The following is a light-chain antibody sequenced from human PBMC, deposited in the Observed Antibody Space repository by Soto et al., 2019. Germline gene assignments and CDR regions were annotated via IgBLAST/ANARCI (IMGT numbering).Light chain of an antibody. CDR3: SSYTSSSTLYV. J-gene: IGLJ1*01. CDR1: NSDVGGYNY. CDR2: EVS. V-gene: IGLV2-14*01. Sequence: QSALTQPASVSGSPGQSITISCTGTNSDVGGYNYVSWYQQHPGKAPKLMIYEVSNRPSGVSNRFSGSKSGNTASLTISGLQAEDEADYYCSSYTSSSTLYVFGTGTQLTVL.